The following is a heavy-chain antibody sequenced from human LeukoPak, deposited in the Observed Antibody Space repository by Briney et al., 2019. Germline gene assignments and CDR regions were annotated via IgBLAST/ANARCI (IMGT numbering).Heavy chain of an antibody. V-gene: IGHV1-69*13. CDR1: GYTFTGYY. CDR3: AREGSSGWYE. CDR2: IIPIFGTA. D-gene: IGHD6-19*01. J-gene: IGHJ4*02. Sequence: SVKVSCKASGYTFTGYYMHWVRQAPGQGLEWMGGIIPIFGTANYAQKFQGRVTITADESTSTAYMELSSLRSEDTAVYYCAREGSSGWYEWGQGTLVTVSS.